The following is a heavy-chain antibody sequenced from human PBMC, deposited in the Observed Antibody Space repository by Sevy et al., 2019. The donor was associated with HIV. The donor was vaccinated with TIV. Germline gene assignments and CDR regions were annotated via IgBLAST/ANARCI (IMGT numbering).Heavy chain of an antibody. CDR2: ISYDGSNK. J-gene: IGHJ6*02. CDR1: GFTFSSYG. Sequence: GGSLRLSCAASGFTFSSYGMHWVRQAPGKGLEWVAVISYDGSNKYYADSVKGRFTISRDNSKNTLYLQMNSLRAEDTAVYYCAKDHGGYCSGGSCPRGYGMDVWGQGTTVTVSS. CDR3: AKDHGGYCSGGSCPRGYGMDV. D-gene: IGHD2-15*01. V-gene: IGHV3-30*18.